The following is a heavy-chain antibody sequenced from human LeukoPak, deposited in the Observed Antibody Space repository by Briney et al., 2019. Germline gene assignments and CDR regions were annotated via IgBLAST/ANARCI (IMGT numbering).Heavy chain of an antibody. Sequence: ASLKVSCKASGYTFTSYYMHWVRQAPGQGLEWMGIINPSGGSTSYAQKFQGRVTMTRDTSTSTVCMELSSLRSEDTAVYYCAREPTRIVVVPAAHFDYWGQGTLVTVSS. D-gene: IGHD2-2*01. CDR3: AREPTRIVVVPAAHFDY. CDR1: GYTFTSYY. V-gene: IGHV1-46*03. J-gene: IGHJ4*02. CDR2: INPSGGST.